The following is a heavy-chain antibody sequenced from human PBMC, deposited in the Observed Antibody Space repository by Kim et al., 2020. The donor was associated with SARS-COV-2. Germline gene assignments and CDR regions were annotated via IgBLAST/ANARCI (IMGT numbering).Heavy chain of an antibody. CDR2: INPSGGST. V-gene: IGHV1-46*01. CDR3: ARDSGERGYYDSSGYYVRRKHLDY. D-gene: IGHD3-22*01. Sequence: ASVKVFCKASGYTFTSYYMHWVRQAPGQGLEWMGIINPSGGSTSYAQKFQGRVTMTRDTSTSTVYMELSSLRSEDTAVYYCARDSGERGYYDSSGYYVRRKHLDYWGQGTLVTVSS. CDR1: GYTFTSYY. J-gene: IGHJ4*02.